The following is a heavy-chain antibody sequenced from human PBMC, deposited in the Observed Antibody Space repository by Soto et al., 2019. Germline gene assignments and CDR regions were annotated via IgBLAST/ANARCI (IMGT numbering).Heavy chain of an antibody. Sequence: LSLTCTVSGGSISSYYWSWIRQPPGKGLEWIGYIYYSGSTNYNPSLKSRVTISVDTSKNQFSLKLSSVTAADTAVYYCASMHYGSGNHDYWGQGTMVTV. CDR3: ASMHYGSGNHDY. V-gene: IGHV4-59*01. J-gene: IGHJ4*02. CDR2: IYYSGST. D-gene: IGHD3-10*01. CDR1: GGSISSYY.